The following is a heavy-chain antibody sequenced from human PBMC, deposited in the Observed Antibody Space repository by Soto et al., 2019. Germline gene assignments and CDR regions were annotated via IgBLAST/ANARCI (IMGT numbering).Heavy chain of an antibody. J-gene: IGHJ4*02. Sequence: QVQMVESGGGVVQPGTSLRLSCVVTGLNFSGYGMHWVRQAPGKGLEWVADITYDGSSTYYADAVKGRFTVSRDNSKNILYLQMTSLRGDDTAMYYCAKDQMGRGWRTLDSWGQGTLVIVSS. V-gene: IGHV3-30*18. CDR3: AKDQMGRGWRTLDS. D-gene: IGHD3-10*01. CDR2: ITYDGSST. CDR1: GLNFSGYG.